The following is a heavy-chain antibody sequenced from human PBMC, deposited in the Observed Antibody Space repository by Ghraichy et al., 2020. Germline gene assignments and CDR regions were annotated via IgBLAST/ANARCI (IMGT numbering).Heavy chain of an antibody. CDR1: GFTFSNYW. Sequence: GESLNISCAASGFTFSNYWMHWVRQAPGKGLVWVSRINSDGSSTTYADSVKGRFTISRDNAKNTLYLQMNSLRAEDTAVYYCAREDYGGASGWGQGTLVTVSS. CDR3: AREDYGGASG. CDR2: INSDGSST. V-gene: IGHV3-74*01. J-gene: IGHJ4*02. D-gene: IGHD4-23*01.